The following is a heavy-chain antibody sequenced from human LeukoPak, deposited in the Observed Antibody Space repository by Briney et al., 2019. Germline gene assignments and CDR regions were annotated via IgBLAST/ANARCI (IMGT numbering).Heavy chain of an antibody. V-gene: IGHV4-39*01. Sequence: PSETLSLTCTLSGGSIISSSHYWAWIRQPPGKGLEWIGSIYYNGGTFYSPSLKSRASTSVDTSKNQISLKLSSVTAPDTSVYFCAREEASAADYWGQGTLVTVSS. CDR2: IYYNGGT. CDR1: GGSIISSSHY. CDR3: AREEASAADY. J-gene: IGHJ4*02. D-gene: IGHD6-13*01.